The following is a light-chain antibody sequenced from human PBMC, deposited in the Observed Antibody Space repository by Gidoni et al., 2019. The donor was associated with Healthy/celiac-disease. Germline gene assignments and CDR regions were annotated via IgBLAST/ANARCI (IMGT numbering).Light chain of an antibody. J-gene: IGKJ3*01. V-gene: IGKV1-33*01. CDR1: QAISNY. CDR3: QQYDNLQFT. CDR2: DAS. Sequence: DIQMTQSPSSLSASGGDRVTITCQASQAISNYLTWYQQKPGKAPKLLIYDASNLETGVPSRFSGSGSGTDFTFTISSLQPEDIATYYCQQYDNLQFTFGPGTKVDIK.